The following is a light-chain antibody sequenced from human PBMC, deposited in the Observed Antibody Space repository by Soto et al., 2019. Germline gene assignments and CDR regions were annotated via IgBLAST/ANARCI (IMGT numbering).Light chain of an antibody. Sequence: QSALTQPPSASWSPGQSVTISCTGTSSDVGGYNYVCWYQQYPGKAPKLMIYDVSKRPSGVADRFSGSKLGNTASLTVSGLQAEDEADYYCSSYAGGKVVVLGGGTKVTVL. CDR3: SSYAGGKVVV. V-gene: IGLV2-8*01. CDR2: DVS. J-gene: IGLJ2*01. CDR1: SSDVGGYNY.